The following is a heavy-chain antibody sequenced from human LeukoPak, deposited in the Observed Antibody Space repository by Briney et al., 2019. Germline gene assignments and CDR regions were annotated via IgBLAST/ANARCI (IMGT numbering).Heavy chain of an antibody. D-gene: IGHD3-16*01. CDR1: GFTFSSYA. J-gene: IGHJ5*02. Sequence: GGSLRLSCAASGFTFSSYAMSWVRQAPGKGLEWVSAISGSGGSTYYADSVKGRFTISRDNSKNTLYLQMNSLRAEDTAVCYCAKATPPLGEFGEPLWFDPWGQGTLVTVSS. V-gene: IGHV3-23*01. CDR2: ISGSGGST. CDR3: AKATPPLGEFGEPLWFDP.